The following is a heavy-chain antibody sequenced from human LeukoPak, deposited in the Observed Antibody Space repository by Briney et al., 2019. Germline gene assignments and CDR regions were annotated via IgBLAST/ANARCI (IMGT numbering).Heavy chain of an antibody. CDR3: ARAPIAARLGRVYYGMDV. D-gene: IGHD6-6*01. Sequence: KPSETLSLTCAVYGGPFSGYYWSWIRQPPGKGLEWIGEINHSGSTNYNPSLKSRVTISVDTSKNQFSLKLSSVTAADTAVYYCARAPIAARLGRVYYGMDVWGQGTTVTVSS. V-gene: IGHV4-34*01. CDR2: INHSGST. J-gene: IGHJ6*02. CDR1: GGPFSGYY.